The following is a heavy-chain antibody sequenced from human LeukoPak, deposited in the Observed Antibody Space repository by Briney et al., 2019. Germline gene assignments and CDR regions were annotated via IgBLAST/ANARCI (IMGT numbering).Heavy chain of an antibody. D-gene: IGHD3-22*01. CDR1: GLTFSSYS. J-gene: IGHJ4*02. CDR3: ARSAYYYDSSGYYPFDY. Sequence: GGSLRLSCAASGLTFSSYSMNWVRQAPGKGLEWVSSISSSSSYIYYADSVKGRFTISRDNAKNSLYLQMNSLRAEDTAVYYCARSAYYYDSSGYYPFDYRGQGTLVTVSS. CDR2: ISSSSSYI. V-gene: IGHV3-21*01.